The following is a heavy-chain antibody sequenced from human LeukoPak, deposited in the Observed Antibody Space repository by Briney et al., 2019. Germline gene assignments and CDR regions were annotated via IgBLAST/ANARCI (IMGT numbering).Heavy chain of an antibody. CDR1: GSSISSYY. V-gene: IGHV4-59*01. J-gene: IGHJ6*03. CDR2: IYYSGST. CDR3: ARVIKEWELLGYYYYYYMDV. D-gene: IGHD1-26*01. Sequence: PSETPSLTCTVSGSSISSYYWSWIRQPPGKGLEWIGYIYYSGSTNYNPSLKSRVTISVDTSKNQFSLKLSSVTAADTAVYYCARVIKEWELLGYYYYYYMDVWGKGTTVTISS.